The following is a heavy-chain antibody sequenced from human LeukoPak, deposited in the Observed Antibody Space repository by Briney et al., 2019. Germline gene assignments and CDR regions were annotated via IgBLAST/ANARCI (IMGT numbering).Heavy chain of an antibody. Sequence: GRSLRLSCAASGFTFSDYYMSWIRQAPGKGLEWVSYISSSSSYTNYVDFVKGRFNISRDNAKHSLYLQMNRLRAEHTAVYHCARDFRRSSSWPFDYWGQGTLVTVSS. CDR2: ISSSSSYT. J-gene: IGHJ4*02. CDR1: GFTFSDYY. CDR3: ARDFRRSSSWPFDY. D-gene: IGHD6-13*01. V-gene: IGHV3-11*06.